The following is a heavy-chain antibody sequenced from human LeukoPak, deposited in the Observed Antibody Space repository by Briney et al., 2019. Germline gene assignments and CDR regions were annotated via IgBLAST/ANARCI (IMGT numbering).Heavy chain of an antibody. CDR2: IYHSGST. CDR1: GGSISSGGYY. CDR3: ARWGSGWYFDY. Sequence: TLSLTCTVSGGSISSGGYYWSWIRQPPGKGLEWIGYIYHSGSTYYNPSLKSRVTISVDTSKNQFSLRLSSVTAADTAVYHCARWGSGWYFDYWGQGTLVTVSS. V-gene: IGHV4-30-2*01. D-gene: IGHD6-19*01. J-gene: IGHJ4*02.